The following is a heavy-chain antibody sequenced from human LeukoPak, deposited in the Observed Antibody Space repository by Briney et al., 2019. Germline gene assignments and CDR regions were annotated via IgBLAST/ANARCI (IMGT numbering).Heavy chain of an antibody. V-gene: IGHV4-59*02. CDR1: GDSVSAFY. D-gene: IGHD6-19*01. CDR3: ARGSSDVYWYLDV. J-gene: IGHJ2*01. CDR2: IHYPAST. Sequence: SETLPHTCTVSGDSVSAFYWSWLRQSPGTGLEWIGFIHYPASTAYNPSLKSRVTISLETSRNQLSLMLTSLTPADTAMYYCARGSSDVYWYLDVWGRGTLVTVSS.